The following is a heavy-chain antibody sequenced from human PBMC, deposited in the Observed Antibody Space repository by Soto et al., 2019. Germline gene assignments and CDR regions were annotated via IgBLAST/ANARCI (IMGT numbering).Heavy chain of an antibody. J-gene: IGHJ6*02. CDR1: GYIFVNYG. D-gene: IGHD3-16*01. Sequence: QVQLVQSGDEVKKPGASVKVSCKASGYIFVNYGIAWVRQAPGQGLERMGWISPYTGNTHSASKVQGRLTMTTDTSTSTAYMDLGGLTSDDAAVYYCAMVDNYVTPTPQDVWGQGTTVTVSS. V-gene: IGHV1-18*01. CDR2: ISPYTGNT. CDR3: AMVDNYVTPTPQDV.